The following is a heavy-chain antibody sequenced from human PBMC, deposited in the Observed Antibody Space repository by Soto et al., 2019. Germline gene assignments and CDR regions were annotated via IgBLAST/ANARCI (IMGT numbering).Heavy chain of an antibody. CDR1: GYSFTSYW. V-gene: IGHV5-51*01. D-gene: IGHD6-19*01. CDR3: ARHRAVAGMPDYYYDMDV. Sequence: PGESLKISCKGSGYSFTSYWIAWVRQMPGKGLEWMGIVHPGNSGTKYSPPFQGQVTISADKSISTAYLQWSSLKASDTAMYFCARHRAVAGMPDYYYDMDVWGQGTTVTVSS. J-gene: IGHJ6*02. CDR2: VHPGNSGT.